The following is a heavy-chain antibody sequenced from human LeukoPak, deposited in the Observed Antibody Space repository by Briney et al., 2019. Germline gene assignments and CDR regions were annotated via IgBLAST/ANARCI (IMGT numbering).Heavy chain of an antibody. V-gene: IGHV4-31*03. CDR2: IHYSGST. Sequence: SETLSLTCTVSGGSISSGGYYWSWIRQHPGKGLEWIGYIHYSGSTYYNPSLKSRVTISVDTSKNQFSLKLSSLTAADTAVYYCAKTGDPIFGVVIYPPPGWFDPWGQGTLVTVSS. CDR3: AKTGDPIFGVVIYPPPGWFDP. CDR1: GGSISSGGYY. D-gene: IGHD3-3*01. J-gene: IGHJ5*02.